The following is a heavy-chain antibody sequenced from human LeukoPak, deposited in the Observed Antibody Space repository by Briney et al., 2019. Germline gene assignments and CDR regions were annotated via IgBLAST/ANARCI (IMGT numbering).Heavy chain of an antibody. Sequence: PSETLSLTCSVSGYSISSGNYWGWIRLPPGKGLQWIGSIYHSGSTYYNPSLKSRVTISVDTSKNQFSLKLSSVTAADTAVYYCARAYAYATNDAFDIWGQGTMVTVSS. CDR2: IYHSGST. V-gene: IGHV4-38-2*01. J-gene: IGHJ3*02. CDR3: ARAYAYATNDAFDI. CDR1: GYSISSGNY. D-gene: IGHD2-21*01.